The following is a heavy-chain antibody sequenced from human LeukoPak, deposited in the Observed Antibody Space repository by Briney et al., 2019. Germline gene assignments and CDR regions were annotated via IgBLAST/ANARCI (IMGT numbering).Heavy chain of an antibody. CDR1: GGTFTSYY. J-gene: IGHJ5*02. CDR3: ARVPAAIMGAYNWFDP. V-gene: IGHV1-46*01. CDR2: INPSGGST. D-gene: IGHD2-2*01. Sequence: ASVKVSCKASGGTFTSYYMHWVRQAPGQGLEWMGIINPSGGSTSYAQKFQGRVTMTRDTSTSTVYMELSSLRSEDTAVYYCARVPAAIMGAYNWFDPWGQGTLVTVSS.